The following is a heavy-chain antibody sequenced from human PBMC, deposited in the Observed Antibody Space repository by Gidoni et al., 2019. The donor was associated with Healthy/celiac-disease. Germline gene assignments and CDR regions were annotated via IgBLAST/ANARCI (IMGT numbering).Heavy chain of an antibody. J-gene: IGHJ6*02. Sequence: QVQLVQSGAEVKKPGASVKVSCKASGYTFTSYDINWVRQATGQGLEWMGWMNPNSGNTGYAQKFQGRVTMTRNTSISTAYMELSSLRSEDTAVYYCARSWKAAAGPPYYYGMDVWGQGTTVTVSS. CDR2: MNPNSGNT. D-gene: IGHD6-13*01. CDR3: ARSWKAAAGPPYYYGMDV. V-gene: IGHV1-8*01. CDR1: GYTFTSYD.